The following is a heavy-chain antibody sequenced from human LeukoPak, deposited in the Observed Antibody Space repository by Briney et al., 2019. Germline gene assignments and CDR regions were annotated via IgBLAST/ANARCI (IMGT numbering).Heavy chain of an antibody. Sequence: SETLSLTCTVSGGSISSSSYYWGWIRQPPGKGLEWIGSIYYSGSTYYNPSLKSRVTISVDTSKNQFSLKLSSVTAADTAVYYCARGPPYYYDSSGYSFYYYYYMDVWGKGTTVTVSS. J-gene: IGHJ6*03. CDR3: ARGPPYYYDSSGYSFYYYYYMDV. CDR1: GGSISSSSYY. CDR2: IYYSGST. D-gene: IGHD3-22*01. V-gene: IGHV4-39*07.